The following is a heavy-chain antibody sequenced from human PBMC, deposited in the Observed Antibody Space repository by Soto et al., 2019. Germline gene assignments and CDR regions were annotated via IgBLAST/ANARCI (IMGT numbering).Heavy chain of an antibody. CDR1: GDSSSVSPYF. D-gene: IGHD6-13*01. Sequence: QLQLQESGPGRVNPSETLSLTCTVSGDSSSVSPYFWGWLRQPPGKGLEGIGSIFYDGYTVYTPSLKSRAFISVDTSKNQFSLKLTSVAAADTAIYFCARLQAAVPHYWGQGTLVIVSS. CDR3: ARLQAAVPHY. J-gene: IGHJ4*02. V-gene: IGHV4-39*01. CDR2: IFYDGYT.